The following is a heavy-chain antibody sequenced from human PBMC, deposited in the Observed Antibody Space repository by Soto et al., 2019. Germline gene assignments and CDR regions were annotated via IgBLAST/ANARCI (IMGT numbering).Heavy chain of an antibody. Sequence: EVQLVESGGGLIQPGGSLRLSCAASGFTVSSTYMSWVRQAPGKGLEWVSVIYSGGSTYYADSGKGRFTISRDNSKNTLYLQMNSQRDEDTAVYYCARSGYSYGPVDYGGQGTLVTVSS. CDR3: ARSGYSYGPVDY. V-gene: IGHV3-53*01. D-gene: IGHD5-18*01. CDR2: IYSGGST. J-gene: IGHJ4*02. CDR1: GFTVSSTY.